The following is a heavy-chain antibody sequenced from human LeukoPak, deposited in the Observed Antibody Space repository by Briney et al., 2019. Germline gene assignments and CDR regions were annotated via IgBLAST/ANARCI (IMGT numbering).Heavy chain of an antibody. D-gene: IGHD3-16*02. J-gene: IGHJ4*02. CDR2: ISYSGST. CDR1: GGSISSYY. V-gene: IGHV4-59*01. CDR3: ARYVWGSYPTFEDY. Sequence: PSETLSLTCTVSGGSISSYYWSWIRQPPGKGLEWIGYISYSGSTNYNPSLKSRVTTSVDTSKNQFSLKVSSVTAADTAVYYCARYVWGSYPTFEDYWGQGTLVTVSS.